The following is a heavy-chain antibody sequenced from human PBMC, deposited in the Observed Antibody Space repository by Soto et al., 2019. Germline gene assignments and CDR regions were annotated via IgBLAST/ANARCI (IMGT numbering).Heavy chain of an antibody. Sequence: ASVKVSCKASGYTFTSYDINWVRQATGQGIEWVGWVNPNTGNTGYAQKFQGRVTMTRNTSKTTAYMELSGLRSEDTAVYYCARRRFCTNGVCPRDAFDIWGQGTMVTVSS. CDR1: GYTFTSYD. CDR2: VNPNTGNT. D-gene: IGHD2-8*01. V-gene: IGHV1-8*01. CDR3: ARRRFCTNGVCPRDAFDI. J-gene: IGHJ3*02.